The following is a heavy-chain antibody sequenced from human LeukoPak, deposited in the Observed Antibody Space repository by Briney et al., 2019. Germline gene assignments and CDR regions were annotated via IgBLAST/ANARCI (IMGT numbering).Heavy chain of an antibody. CDR3: ARDRGIVVVISTLIDY. D-gene: IGHD3-22*01. CDR1: GFTFSSYA. CDR2: ISYDGSNK. J-gene: IGHJ4*02. Sequence: GGSLRLSCAASGFTFSSYAMHWARQAPGKGLEWVAVISYDGSNKYYADSVKGRFTISRDNSKNTLYLQMNSLRAEDTAVYYCARDRGIVVVISTLIDYWGQGTLVTVSS. V-gene: IGHV3-30-3*01.